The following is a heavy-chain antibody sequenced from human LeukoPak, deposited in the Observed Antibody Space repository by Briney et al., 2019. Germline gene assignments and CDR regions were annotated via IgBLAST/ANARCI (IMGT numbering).Heavy chain of an antibody. Sequence: ASVKVSCKVSGNTLTELSMHWVRQAPGKGLEWIGGFDPEDGEAIYAQKFQGRVTMTEDTSTDTTYMELNSLKSEDTAVYYCAAGGVYDLLDYWGQGTLATVSS. CDR1: GNTLTELS. J-gene: IGHJ4*02. CDR3: AAGGVYDLLDY. D-gene: IGHD2/OR15-2a*01. V-gene: IGHV1-24*01. CDR2: FDPEDGEA.